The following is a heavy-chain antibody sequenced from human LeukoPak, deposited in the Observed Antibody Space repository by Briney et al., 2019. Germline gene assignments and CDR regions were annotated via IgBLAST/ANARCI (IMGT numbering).Heavy chain of an antibody. D-gene: IGHD6-13*01. V-gene: IGHV3-23*01. J-gene: IGHJ4*02. CDR1: GFTFSSYA. CDR2: ISGSGGST. Sequence: PGGSLRLSCAASGFTFSSYAMSWVRQAPGKGLEWVSAISGSGGSTYYADSVKGRFTISRDNSKNTLYLQMNSLRAEDTAVYYCARVSAAGTFFDYWGQGTLVTVSS. CDR3: ARVSAAGTFFDY.